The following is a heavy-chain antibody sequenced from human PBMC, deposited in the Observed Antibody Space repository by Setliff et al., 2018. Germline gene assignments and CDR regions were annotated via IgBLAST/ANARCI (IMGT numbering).Heavy chain of an antibody. CDR3: ARHYTFMIKYFDS. CDR1: TNSISSGYY. D-gene: IGHD3-16*01. J-gene: IGHJ4*02. V-gene: IGHV4-38-2*01. CDR2: VYHSGST. Sequence: SETLSLTCAVSTNSISSGYYWGWIRQPPGKGPEWIGSVYHSGSTYYNPSLKSRVTISVDTSKNQFFLQLTSVTAADTAVYYCARHYTFMIKYFDSWGQGTLVTVSS.